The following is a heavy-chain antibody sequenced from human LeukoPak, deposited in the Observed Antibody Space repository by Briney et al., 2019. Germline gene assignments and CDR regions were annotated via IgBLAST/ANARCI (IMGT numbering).Heavy chain of an antibody. J-gene: IGHJ4*02. V-gene: IGHV3-23*01. CDR3: AKDWGITMVRGVIFDY. Sequence: GGSLRLSCAASGFSFSVHAMSWVRQAPGKGLEWVSAISGSGGSTYYADSVKGRFTISRDNSKNTLYLQMNSLRAEDTAVYYCAKDWGITMVRGVIFDYWGQGTLVTVSS. D-gene: IGHD3-10*01. CDR2: ISGSGGST. CDR1: GFSFSVHA.